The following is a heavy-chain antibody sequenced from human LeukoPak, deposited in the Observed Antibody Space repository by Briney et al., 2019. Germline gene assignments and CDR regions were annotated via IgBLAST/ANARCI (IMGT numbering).Heavy chain of an antibody. Sequence: GGSLRLSCAASAFTFSNYWSSWVRQAPGKGLDWVANIKEDGSEINYVDSVKGRFTISRDKAKNSLYLQMNSLRVDDTAVYYCARDRGYSTFDYWGQGNLVTVSS. D-gene: IGHD4-23*01. CDR3: ARDRGYSTFDY. V-gene: IGHV3-7*01. CDR1: AFTFSNYW. CDR2: IKEDGSEI. J-gene: IGHJ4*02.